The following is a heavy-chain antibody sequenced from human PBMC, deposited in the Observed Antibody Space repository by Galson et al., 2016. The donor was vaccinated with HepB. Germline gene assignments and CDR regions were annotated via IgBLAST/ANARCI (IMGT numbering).Heavy chain of an antibody. D-gene: IGHD1-26*01. CDR1: GFTFTNYY. Sequence: SVKVSCKASGFTFTNYYMHWVRQAPGQGPEWMAIIDPSGGSTYYSQKFQGRVTVTRDTSTSTVYMELSSLRSDDMAVYYCARTAVGADYYYYGMDVWGQGTTVTVSS. J-gene: IGHJ6*02. V-gene: IGHV1-46*01. CDR2: IDPSGGST. CDR3: ARTAVGADYYYYGMDV.